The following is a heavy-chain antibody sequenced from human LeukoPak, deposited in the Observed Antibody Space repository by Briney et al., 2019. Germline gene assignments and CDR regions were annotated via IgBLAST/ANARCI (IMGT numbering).Heavy chain of an antibody. V-gene: IGHV3-7*03. Sequence: GGSLRLSCAASGFTFSRYSMNWVRQAPGKGLEWVANIKQDGSEKYYVDSVKGRFTISRDNAKNSLYLQMNSLRAEDTAVYYCAKDRAYYGLFDYWGQGTLVTVSS. D-gene: IGHD4-17*01. CDR1: GFTFSRYS. CDR2: IKQDGSEK. CDR3: AKDRAYYGLFDY. J-gene: IGHJ4*02.